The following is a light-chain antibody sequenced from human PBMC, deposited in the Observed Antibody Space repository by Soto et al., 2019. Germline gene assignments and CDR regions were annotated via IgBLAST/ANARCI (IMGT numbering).Light chain of an antibody. Sequence: QSVLTQPPSVSAAPGQKVTISCSGSSSNIGNNYASWYQQLPGTAPKLLIYDNNQRPSGIPDRFSGSKSGTSATLDITGLQTGDEADYYCGTWDSSLSAGVFGGGTKVTVL. CDR3: GTWDSSLSAGV. CDR2: DNN. J-gene: IGLJ3*02. CDR1: SSNIGNNY. V-gene: IGLV1-51*01.